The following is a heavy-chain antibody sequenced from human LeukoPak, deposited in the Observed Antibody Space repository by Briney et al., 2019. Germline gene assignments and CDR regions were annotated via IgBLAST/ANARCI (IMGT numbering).Heavy chain of an antibody. D-gene: IGHD2-2*01. J-gene: IGHJ6*02. V-gene: IGHV1-8*01. Sequence: ASVKVSCKASGYTFTSYDINWVRQATGQGLEWMGWMNPNSGNTGYAQKFQGRVTMTRNTSISTAYMELSSLRSADTAVYYCASFPLPYCSSTSCYGMDVWGQGTTVTVSS. CDR3: ASFPLPYCSSTSCYGMDV. CDR2: MNPNSGNT. CDR1: GYTFTSYD.